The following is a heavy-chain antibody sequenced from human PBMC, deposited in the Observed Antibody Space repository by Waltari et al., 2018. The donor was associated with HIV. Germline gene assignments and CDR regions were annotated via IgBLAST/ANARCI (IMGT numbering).Heavy chain of an antibody. CDR1: GYTFSSHY. CDR3: ARASISPRWFGSPGDY. V-gene: IGHV1-46*01. Sequence: QVQVVQSGAEVKKPGASVKVSCKASGYTFSSHYIHWVRQAPGQGLEWMGIINPSGGSTSYAQKFQGRVTMTRDTSTSTVYMELSSLRSEDTAVYYCARASISPRWFGSPGDYWGQGTLVTVSS. CDR2: INPSGGST. J-gene: IGHJ4*02. D-gene: IGHD3-10*01.